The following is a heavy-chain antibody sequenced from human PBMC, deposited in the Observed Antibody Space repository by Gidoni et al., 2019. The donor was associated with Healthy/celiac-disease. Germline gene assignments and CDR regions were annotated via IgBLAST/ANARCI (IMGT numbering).Heavy chain of an antibody. J-gene: IGHJ4*02. CDR2: IRSKAYGGTT. CDR1: GVTCGDDA. V-gene: IGHV3-49*03. D-gene: IGHD3-3*01. CDR3: TRAVLRFLECFPYFDY. Sequence: EGQLVEAGGGLVQPGRSLRLSCTAAGVTCGDDAMCWFRQAPGRGLGWVGFIRSKAYGGTTEYAASVKGRFTISRDDSKSIAYLQMNSLKPEDTAVYYCTRAVLRFLECFPYFDYWGQGTLVTVSS.